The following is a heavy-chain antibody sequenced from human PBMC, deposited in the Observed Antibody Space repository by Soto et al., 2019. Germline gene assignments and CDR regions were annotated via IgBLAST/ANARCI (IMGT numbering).Heavy chain of an antibody. J-gene: IGHJ4*02. CDR1: GFTFDDYA. CDR2: ISWNSGSI. V-gene: IGHV3-9*01. CDR3: AKDSGGGFGELFGCFDY. Sequence: PGGSLRLSCAASGFTFDDYAMHWVRQAPGKGLEWVSGISWNSGSIGYADSVKGRFTISRDNAKNSLYLQMNSLRAEDTALYYCAKDSGGGFGELFGCFDYWGQGTLVTVSS. D-gene: IGHD3-10*01.